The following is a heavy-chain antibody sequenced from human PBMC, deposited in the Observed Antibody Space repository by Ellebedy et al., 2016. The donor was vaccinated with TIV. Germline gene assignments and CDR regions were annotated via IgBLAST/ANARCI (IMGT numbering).Heavy chain of an antibody. J-gene: IGHJ3*02. D-gene: IGHD3-22*01. V-gene: IGHV4-59*01. CDR2: IYYSGST. CDR1: GGSISSYY. Sequence: MPSETLSLTCTVSGGSISSYYWSWIRQPPGKGLEWIGYIYYSGSTNYNPSLKSRVTISVDTSKNQFSLKLSSVTAADTAVYYCAREPNSSGYDAFDIWGQGTMVTVSS. CDR3: AREPNSSGYDAFDI.